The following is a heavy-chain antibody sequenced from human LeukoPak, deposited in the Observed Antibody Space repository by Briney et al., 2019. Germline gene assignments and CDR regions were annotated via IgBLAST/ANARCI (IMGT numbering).Heavy chain of an antibody. CDR2: IYTSGST. CDR3: ARQPGDDAFDI. D-gene: IGHD3-10*01. V-gene: IGHV4-4*09. J-gene: IGHJ3*02. Sequence: SGTLSLTCTVSGCSISSYYWSWIRQPPGKGLEWIGYIYTSGSTNYNPSLKSRVTISVDTSEHQFSLKLSSVTAADTAVYYCARQPGDDAFDIWGQGTMVTVSS. CDR1: GCSISSYY.